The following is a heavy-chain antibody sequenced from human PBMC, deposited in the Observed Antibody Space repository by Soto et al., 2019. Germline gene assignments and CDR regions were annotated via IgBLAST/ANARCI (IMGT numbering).Heavy chain of an antibody. Sequence: EVQLLESGGGLVQPGGSLRLSCTASGITLSSHTMSWVRLPPGKGLEWVSGISASGESSYYADSVKGRFSISRDNSRNTLSLQMNSLRDEDTAIYFCTKSECYHIGCRLMDVGGQGTTVSVSS. D-gene: IGHD2-21*01. J-gene: IGHJ6*02. V-gene: IGHV3-23*01. CDR2: ISASGESS. CDR1: GITLSSHT. CDR3: TKSECYHIGCRLMDV.